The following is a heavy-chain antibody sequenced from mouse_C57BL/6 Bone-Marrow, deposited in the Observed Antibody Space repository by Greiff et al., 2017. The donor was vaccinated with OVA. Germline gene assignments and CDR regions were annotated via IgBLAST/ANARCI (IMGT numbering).Heavy chain of an antibody. CDR1: GYTFTSYG. V-gene: IGHV1-81*01. J-gene: IGHJ3*01. CDR3: AIIYYGNYGAY. CDR2: IYPRSGNT. Sequence: QVQLQPSGAELARPGASVKLSCKASGYTFTSYGISWVKQRTGQGLEWIGEIYPRSGNTYYNEKFKGKATLTADKSSSTAYMELRSLTSEDSAVYFCAIIYYGNYGAYWGQGTLVTVSA. D-gene: IGHD2-1*01.